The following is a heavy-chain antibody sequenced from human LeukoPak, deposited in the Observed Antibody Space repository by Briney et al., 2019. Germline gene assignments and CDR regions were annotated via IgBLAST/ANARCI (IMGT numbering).Heavy chain of an antibody. CDR1: GYTFSGYY. Sequence: ASVKVSCKASGYTFSGYYIHWVRQAPGQGLEWMGWINPSSGVTKYAQIFQGRVTMTSDTSIRTAYMELRRLRSDDTALFYCARDGRFVDTAMEDAFDIWGQGTMVTVSS. D-gene: IGHD5-18*01. CDR3: ARDGRFVDTAMEDAFDI. J-gene: IGHJ3*02. V-gene: IGHV1-2*02. CDR2: INPSSGVT.